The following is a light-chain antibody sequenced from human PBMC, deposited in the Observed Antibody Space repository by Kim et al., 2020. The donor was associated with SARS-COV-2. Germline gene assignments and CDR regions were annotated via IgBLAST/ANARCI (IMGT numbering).Light chain of an antibody. Sequence: ASVGDRVTITCRASQDIRNDLGWDQQNPGSAPKRLFYGASSLQSGVPSRFSGSGSGTEFTLTISSLQPEDFATYFCLQHNSYPITFGQRTRLEIK. CDR2: GAS. CDR3: LQHNSYPIT. J-gene: IGKJ5*01. V-gene: IGKV1-17*01. CDR1: QDIRND.